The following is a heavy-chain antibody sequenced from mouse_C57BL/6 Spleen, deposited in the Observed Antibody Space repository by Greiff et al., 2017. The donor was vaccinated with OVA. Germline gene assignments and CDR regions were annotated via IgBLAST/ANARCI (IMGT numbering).Heavy chain of an antibody. CDR2: ISSGSSAI. D-gene: IGHD1-1*01. CDR3: ARPGGSSLYYAMDY. J-gene: IGHJ4*01. CDR1: GFTFSDYG. V-gene: IGHV5-17*01. Sequence: EVQLVESGGGLVKPGGSLKLSCAASGFTFSDYGMHWVRQAPEKGLEWVAYISSGSSAIYYADTVKGRFTISRDNATNTLFLQMTSLRSEDTAMYYCARPGGSSLYYAMDYWGQGTSVTVSS.